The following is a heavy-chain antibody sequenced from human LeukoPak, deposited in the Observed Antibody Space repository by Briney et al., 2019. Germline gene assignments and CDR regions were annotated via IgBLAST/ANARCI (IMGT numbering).Heavy chain of an antibody. D-gene: IGHD4-11*01. CDR3: AATVNYYYYMDV. J-gene: IGHJ6*03. CDR2: ISAYNGNT. CDR1: GYTFTSYG. V-gene: IGHV1-18*01. Sequence: ASVKVSCKASGYTFTSYGISWVRQALGQGLEWMGWISAYNGNTNYAQKLQGRVTMTTDTSTSTAYMELRSLRSDDTAVYYCAATVNYYYYMDVWGKGTTVTVSS.